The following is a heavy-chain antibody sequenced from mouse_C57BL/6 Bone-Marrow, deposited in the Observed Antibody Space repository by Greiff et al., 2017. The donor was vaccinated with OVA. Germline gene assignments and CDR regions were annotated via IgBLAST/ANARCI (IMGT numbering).Heavy chain of an antibody. D-gene: IGHD2-4*01. CDR1: GFNITNTY. CDR3: ASYDCDERGAMDY. J-gene: IGHJ4*01. CDR2: IDPANGYT. Sequence: EVQRVEPVAELVRPGASVKLSCTASGFNITNTYMHWVKQRPEQGLEWIGRIDPANGYTKYAPKFQGKATITVDTSSNTAYLQLSNLTSEDTAIYYCASYDCDERGAMDYWGQGTSVTVSS. V-gene: IGHV14-3*01.